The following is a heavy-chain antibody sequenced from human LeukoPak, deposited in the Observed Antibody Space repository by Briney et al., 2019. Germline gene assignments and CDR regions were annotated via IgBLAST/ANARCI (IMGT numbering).Heavy chain of an antibody. CDR1: GFTFSTYG. D-gene: IGHD6-6*01. CDR3: AKDRGSEQLVHFDY. J-gene: IGHJ4*02. V-gene: IGHV3-30*02. Sequence: PGGSLRLSCAASGFTFSTYGMHRVRQAPGKGLEWVAFIRYDGSNKYYADSVKGRFTISRDNSKNTLYLQMNSLRTEDTAVYYCAKDRGSEQLVHFDYWGQGTLVTVSS. CDR2: IRYDGSNK.